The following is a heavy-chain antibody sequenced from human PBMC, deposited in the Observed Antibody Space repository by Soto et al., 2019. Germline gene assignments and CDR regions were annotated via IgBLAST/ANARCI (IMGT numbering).Heavy chain of an antibody. D-gene: IGHD4-17*01. CDR1: GYTFTSYG. J-gene: IGHJ6*02. V-gene: IGHV1-18*04. CDR2: ISAYNGNT. CDR3: ARDPRTTVTTNYYYGMDV. Sequence: QVQLVQSGAEVKKPGASVKVSCKASGYTFTSYGISWVRQAPGQGREWMGWISAYNGNTNYAQKLQGRVTMTTDTSTSTAYMELRSLRSDDTAVYYCARDPRTTVTTNYYYGMDVWGQGTTVTVSS.